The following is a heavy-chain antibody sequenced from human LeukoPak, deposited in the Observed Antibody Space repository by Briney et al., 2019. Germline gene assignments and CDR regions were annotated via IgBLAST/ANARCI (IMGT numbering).Heavy chain of an antibody. V-gene: IGHV1-18*01. CDR2: ISAYNGNT. J-gene: IGHJ4*02. D-gene: IGHD6-19*01. CDR1: GYTFTSYG. Sequence: ASVNVSCKASGYTFTSYGISWVRQAPGQGREWMGWISAYNGNTNYAQKLQGRVTMTTDTSTSTAYMELRSLRSDDTAVYYCATEGEYSSGWGSYYFDYWGQGTLVTVSS. CDR3: ATEGEYSSGWGSYYFDY.